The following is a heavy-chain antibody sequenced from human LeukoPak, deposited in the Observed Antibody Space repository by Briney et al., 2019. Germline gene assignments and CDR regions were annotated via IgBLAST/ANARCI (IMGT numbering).Heavy chain of an antibody. V-gene: IGHV4-31*03. J-gene: IGHJ6*03. CDR2: THDSGTT. CDR3: AAGRRGRYSPYYYHLDV. CDR1: GDSISSGLYY. Sequence: PSETLSLTCIVSGDSISSGLYYWNWVRQHPGEGLEWIGCTHDSGTTYYSSSLRGRVIISLDTSKKEVSLKLTSVTAADTAVYYCAAGRRGRYSPYYYHLDVWGTGTTVAASS. D-gene: IGHD1-26*01.